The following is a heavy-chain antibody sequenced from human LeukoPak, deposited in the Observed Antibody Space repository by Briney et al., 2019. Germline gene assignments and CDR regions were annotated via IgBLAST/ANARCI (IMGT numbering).Heavy chain of an antibody. V-gene: IGHV3-53*01. CDR1: GFTVSSNY. CDR3: ARGRDYDSSAPFDY. J-gene: IGHJ4*02. D-gene: IGHD3-22*01. CDR2: IYSGGST. Sequence: GGSLRLSCAASGFTVSSNYMSWVRQAPGKGLEWVSVIYSGGSTYYADSVKGRFTISRDNSKNTQYLQMNSLRAEDTAVYYCARGRDYDSSAPFDYWGQGTLVTVSS.